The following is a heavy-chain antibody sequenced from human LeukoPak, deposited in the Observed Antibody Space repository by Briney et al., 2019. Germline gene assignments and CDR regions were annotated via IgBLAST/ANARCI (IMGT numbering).Heavy chain of an antibody. CDR1: GYSISIGYY. CDR3: ARQGGSSNPYYYYYMDV. Sequence: PPETLSPTRAVSGYSISIGYYWAWFRQPPGKGLEWIGCIFHSANTYYNPSLTSRVSISVDTSKNHFSLKLTSVTAADSAVYYCARQGGSSNPYYYYYMDVWGKGTTVTVSS. V-gene: IGHV4-38-2*01. CDR2: IFHSANT. J-gene: IGHJ6*03. D-gene: IGHD6-13*01.